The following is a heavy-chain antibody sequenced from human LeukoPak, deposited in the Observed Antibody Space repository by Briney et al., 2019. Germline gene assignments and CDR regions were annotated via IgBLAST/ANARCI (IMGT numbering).Heavy chain of an antibody. J-gene: IGHJ6*03. Sequence: GGSLRLSCAASGFTFTTYGMHWVRQAPGKGLEWVAFIRSDGSNKYYADSVKGRFTISRDNSKNTLYLQMNSLRAEDTAVYYCGYDWDYYYMDVWGKGTTVTVSS. CDR2: IRSDGSNK. D-gene: IGHD5-12*01. V-gene: IGHV3-30*02. CDR3: GYDWDYYYMDV. CDR1: GFTFTTYG.